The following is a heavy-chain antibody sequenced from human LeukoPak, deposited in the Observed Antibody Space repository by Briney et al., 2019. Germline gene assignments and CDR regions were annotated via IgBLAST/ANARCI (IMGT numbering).Heavy chain of an antibody. Sequence: GESLKISCKGSGYDFSSYWIGWVREMPGKGLEWMGFIYPDDSDTIYSPSFQGQVTISADKSITTAYLQWSSLKASDTAMYYCARHVAGSGSRLLDYWGQGTLVTVSS. CDR3: ARHVAGSGSRLLDY. CDR1: GYDFSSYW. CDR2: IYPDDSDT. V-gene: IGHV5-51*01. D-gene: IGHD3-10*01. J-gene: IGHJ4*02.